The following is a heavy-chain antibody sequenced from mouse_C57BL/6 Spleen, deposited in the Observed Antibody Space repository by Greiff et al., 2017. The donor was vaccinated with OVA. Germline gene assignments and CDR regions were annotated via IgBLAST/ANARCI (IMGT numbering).Heavy chain of an antibody. CDR2: IYPGNSDT. CDR3: TRTSQATPWDLDY. V-gene: IGHV1-5*01. D-gene: IGHD3-2*02. Sequence: EVQLQQSGTVLARPGASVKMSCKTSGYTFTSYWMHWVKQRPGQGLAWIGAIYPGNSDTSYNPKFKGKAKLTAVTSASTAYMELSSLTNEDSAVYYCTRTSQATPWDLDYWGQGTTLTVSS. CDR1: GYTFTSYW. J-gene: IGHJ2*01.